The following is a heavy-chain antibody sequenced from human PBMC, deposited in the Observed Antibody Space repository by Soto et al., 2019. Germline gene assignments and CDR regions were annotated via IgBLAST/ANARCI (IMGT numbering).Heavy chain of an antibody. CDR1: GYTFTSYG. V-gene: IGHV1-18*01. J-gene: IGHJ3*01. CDR3: ARDFLLWFGESMIDAFYF. Sequence: GASVKVSCKASGYTFTSYGISWVRQAPGQGLEWMGWISAYNGNTNYAQKLRGRVTMTTDTSTSTAYMELRSLRSDDTAVYYCARDFLLWFGESMIDAFYFWGQGTMVTVSS. D-gene: IGHD3-10*01. CDR2: ISAYNGNT.